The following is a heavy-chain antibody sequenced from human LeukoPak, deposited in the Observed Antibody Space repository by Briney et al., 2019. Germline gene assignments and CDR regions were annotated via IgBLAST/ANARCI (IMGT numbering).Heavy chain of an antibody. CDR2: IYYSGST. J-gene: IGHJ6*02. D-gene: IGHD2-2*01. V-gene: IGHV4-39*01. Sequence: SETLSLTCTVSGGSISSSSYYWGWIRQPPGKGLEWIGSIYYSGSTYYNPSLKSRVTISVDTSKNQFSLKLSSVTAADTAVYYCARRSRREPPNCSSTSCYSAHYYYGMDVWGQGTTVTVSS. CDR3: ARRSRREPPNCSSTSCYSAHYYYGMDV. CDR1: GGSISSSSYY.